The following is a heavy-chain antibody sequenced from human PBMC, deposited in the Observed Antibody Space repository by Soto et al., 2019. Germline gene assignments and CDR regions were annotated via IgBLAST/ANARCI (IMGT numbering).Heavy chain of an antibody. CDR1: SGSIGTYF. Sequence: QVQLRESGPGLVKPSETLSLTCTVSSGSIGTYFWSWIRQPPGKGLEWIGYIYYSGTTNYNPSLKSRVPRFLDTSKNQFSLRLSSVTAADAAVYYCARGRGGTYDAFDIWGQGTLVTVSS. J-gene: IGHJ3*02. D-gene: IGHD1-26*01. V-gene: IGHV4-59*01. CDR3: ARGRGGTYDAFDI. CDR2: IYYSGTT.